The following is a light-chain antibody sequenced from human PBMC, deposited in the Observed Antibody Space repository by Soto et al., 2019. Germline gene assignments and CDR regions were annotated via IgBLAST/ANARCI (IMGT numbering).Light chain of an antibody. J-gene: IGKJ2*01. Sequence: EIVMTQSPATLSVSPGERATLSCWASQSVSSNLAWYQQKPGQAPRLLIYGASTRATGIPARFSGSGSGTAFTLTISSLQSEDFAVYYCQQYNTWPSYTFGQGTKLEIK. V-gene: IGKV3-15*01. CDR1: QSVSSN. CDR2: GAS. CDR3: QQYNTWPSYT.